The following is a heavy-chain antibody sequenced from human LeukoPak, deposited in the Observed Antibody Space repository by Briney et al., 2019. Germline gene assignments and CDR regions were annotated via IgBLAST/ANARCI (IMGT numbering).Heavy chain of an antibody. D-gene: IGHD1-26*01. CDR3: GRVGGSYGIDH. CDR2: ISWNSGSI. Sequence: GGSLRLSCAASGFTFDDYAMHWVRHAPGKGLEWVSGISWNSGSIGYADSVKGRFTISRDNAKNSLYLQMNSLRAEDTAVYYCGRVGGSYGIDHWGQGTLVTVSS. CDR1: GFTFDDYA. J-gene: IGHJ4*02. V-gene: IGHV3-9*01.